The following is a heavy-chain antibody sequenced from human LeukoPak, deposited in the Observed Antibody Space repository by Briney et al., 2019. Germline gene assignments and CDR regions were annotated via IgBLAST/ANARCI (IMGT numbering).Heavy chain of an antibody. D-gene: IGHD1-26*01. CDR3: TTEWELLQYFDY. Sequence: PGGSLRLSCAASGFTFSNARMSWVRQAPGKGLEWVGRIKSKTDGGTTDYAAHVKGRFTISRDDSKNTLYLQMNSLKTEDTAVYYCTTEWELLQYFDYWGQGTLVTVSS. CDR2: IKSKTDGGTT. CDR1: GFTFSNAR. J-gene: IGHJ4*02. V-gene: IGHV3-15*01.